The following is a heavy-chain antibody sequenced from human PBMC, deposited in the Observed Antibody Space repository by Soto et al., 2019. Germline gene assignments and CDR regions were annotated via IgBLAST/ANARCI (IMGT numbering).Heavy chain of an antibody. V-gene: IGHV3-30*12. CDR3: AREGNGWAYFDY. Sequence: GGSLRLSGATSGFTFSAYAIQLVRRSPGKGPEWVALISYAGMNNFDADSVKGRFTISRVWDGNTACLQMTSLRIDDTAVYYCAREGNGWAYFDYWGQGPLVTVAS. J-gene: IGHJ4*02. CDR2: ISYAGMNN. D-gene: IGHD6-19*01. CDR1: GFTFSAYA.